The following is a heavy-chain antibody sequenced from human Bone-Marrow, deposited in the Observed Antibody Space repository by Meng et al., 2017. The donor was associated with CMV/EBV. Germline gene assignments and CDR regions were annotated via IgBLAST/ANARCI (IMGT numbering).Heavy chain of an antibody. V-gene: IGHV5-51*01. D-gene: IGHD1-1*01. CDR1: GYSFTSYW. J-gene: IGHJ6*02. CDR3: ARRNDPSYYYGMDV. CDR2: IYPGDSDT. Sequence: GGSLRLSCKGSGYSFTSYWIGWVRQMPGKGLEWMGIIYPGDSDTRYSPSFQGQVTISADKSISTAYLQWSSLKASDTAMYYCARRNDPSYYYGMDVWVQGTTVTVSS.